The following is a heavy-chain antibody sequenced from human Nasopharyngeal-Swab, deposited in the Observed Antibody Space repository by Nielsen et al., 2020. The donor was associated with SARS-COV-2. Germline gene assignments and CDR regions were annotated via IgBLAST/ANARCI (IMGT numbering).Heavy chain of an antibody. Sequence: ASVKVSCKASGYTFTGYYMHWVRQAPGQGLEWMGWINPNSGGTNYAQKFQGWVTMTRDTSISTAYMELSRLRSDDTAVYYCARAEREDIVVVPAASSGWFDPWGQGTLVTVSS. CDR2: INPNSGGT. D-gene: IGHD2-2*01. V-gene: IGHV1-2*04. J-gene: IGHJ5*02. CDR1: GYTFTGYY. CDR3: ARAEREDIVVVPAASSGWFDP.